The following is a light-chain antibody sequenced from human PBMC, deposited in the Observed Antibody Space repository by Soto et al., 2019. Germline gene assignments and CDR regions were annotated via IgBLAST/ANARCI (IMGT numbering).Light chain of an antibody. CDR3: QHYDNWPPWT. Sequence: EIRMTQSPCALSVSPGERATLSCRASQSVYSNLYWYQQKPGQAPRLLIYDASASATGVPARFSGSGSGTEFTLTISSLQSEDFAVYYCQHYDNWPPWTFGQGTKVDI. CDR1: QSVYSN. J-gene: IGKJ1*01. CDR2: DAS. V-gene: IGKV3-15*01.